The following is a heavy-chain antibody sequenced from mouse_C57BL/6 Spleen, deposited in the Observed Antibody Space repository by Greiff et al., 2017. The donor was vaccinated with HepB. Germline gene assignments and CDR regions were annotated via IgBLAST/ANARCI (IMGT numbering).Heavy chain of an antibody. CDR3: AREIYGGYFDV. J-gene: IGHJ1*03. Sequence: VQLMESEGGLVQPGSSMKLSCTASGFTFSDYYMSWVRQVPEKDLEWVANINSDCSSTYYLDSLKSRFIISRNNAKIILYLQMSSLKSEDTATYYCAREIYGGYFDVWGTGTTVTVSS. CDR2: INSDCSST. CDR1: GFTFSDYY. D-gene: IGHD1-1*02. V-gene: IGHV5-16*01.